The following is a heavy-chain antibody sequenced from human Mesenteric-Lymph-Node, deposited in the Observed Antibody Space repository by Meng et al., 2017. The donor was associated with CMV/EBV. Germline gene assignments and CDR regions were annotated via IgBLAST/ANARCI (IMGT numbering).Heavy chain of an antibody. CDR1: GGSFSGYY. Sequence: SQTLSLTCAVYGGSFSGYYWSWIRQPPGKGLEWIGEINHSGSTNYNPSLKSRVTISVDTSKNQFSLKLSSVTAADTAVYYCARGMSVKLHYHYYGMDVWGQGTTVTVSS. CDR2: INHSGST. V-gene: IGHV4-34*01. J-gene: IGHJ6*02. CDR3: ARGMSVKLHYHYYGMDV. D-gene: IGHD2-15*01.